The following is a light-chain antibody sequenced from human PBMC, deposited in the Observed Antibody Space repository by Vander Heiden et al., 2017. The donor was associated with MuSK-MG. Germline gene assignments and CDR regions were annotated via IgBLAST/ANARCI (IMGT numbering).Light chain of an antibody. CDR3: QQYNNWPPVT. CDR2: GAS. J-gene: IGKJ4*01. V-gene: IGKV3-15*01. CDR1: QSVSSN. Sequence: EIVMTQSPASLSVSPGERATLSCRGSQSVSSNLAWYQQKPGQAPRLLIYGASTRATGIPARFSGSGSGTEFTLTISSLQSEDFAVYYCQQYNNWPPVTFGGGTKVEIK.